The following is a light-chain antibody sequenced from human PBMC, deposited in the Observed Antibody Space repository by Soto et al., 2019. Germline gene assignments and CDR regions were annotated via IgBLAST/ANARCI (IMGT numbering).Light chain of an antibody. J-gene: IGKJ2*01. CDR1: QSVSSN. CDR2: GAS. V-gene: IGKV3-15*01. CDR3: QQYNNWPRYT. Sequence: EIVMTQSPATLSVSPGERATLSCRASQSVSSNLAWYQQKPGQAPRLLIYGASTRATGIPARISVSGSGTDFTLTISSLQSEEFAVYCCQQYNNWPRYTFGQGTKLEIK.